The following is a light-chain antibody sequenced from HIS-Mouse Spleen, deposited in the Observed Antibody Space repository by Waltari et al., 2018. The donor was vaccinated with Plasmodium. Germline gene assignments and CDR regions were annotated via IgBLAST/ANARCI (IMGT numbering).Light chain of an antibody. CDR3: QQYNNWSFT. CDR2: GAS. V-gene: IGKV3-15*01. J-gene: IGKJ3*01. Sequence: EIVMTQSPVTLSVSPGERVTLSCRASQSVSSNLAWYQQKPGQAPRLLIYGASTRATGIPARFSGSGSGTEFTLTISSLQSEDFAVYYCQQYNNWSFTFGPGTKVDIK. CDR1: QSVSSN.